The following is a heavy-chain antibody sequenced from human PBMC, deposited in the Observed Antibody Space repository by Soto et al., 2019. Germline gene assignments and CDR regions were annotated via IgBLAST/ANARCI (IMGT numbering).Heavy chain of an antibody. V-gene: IGHV5-51*01. CDR3: AKEVFTGYDYKSFHYHVVDV. D-gene: IGHD5-12*01. CDR2: IYPGDSDT. CDR1: GYSFTSYW. Sequence: GESLKISCKGSGYSFTSYWIGWVRQMPGKGLEWMGIIYPGDSDTRYSPSFQGQVTISADKSISTAYLQWSSLKASDTAVYYCAKEVFTGYDYKSFHYHVVDVWGPGTTVTVSS. J-gene: IGHJ6*02.